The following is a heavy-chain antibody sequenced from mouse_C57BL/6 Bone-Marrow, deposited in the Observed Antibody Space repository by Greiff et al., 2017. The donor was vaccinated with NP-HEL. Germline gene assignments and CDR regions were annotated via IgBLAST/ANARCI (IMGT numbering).Heavy chain of an antibody. CDR3: TTDMGRYYAMDY. J-gene: IGHJ4*01. Sequence: EVQLQQSGAELVRPGASVKLSCTASGFNIKDDYMHWVKQRPEQGLEWIGWIDPENGDTEYASKFQGKATITADTSSNTAYLQLSSLTSEDTAVYYCTTDMGRYYAMDYWGQGTSVTVSS. CDR2: IDPENGDT. V-gene: IGHV14-4*01. CDR1: GFNIKDDY.